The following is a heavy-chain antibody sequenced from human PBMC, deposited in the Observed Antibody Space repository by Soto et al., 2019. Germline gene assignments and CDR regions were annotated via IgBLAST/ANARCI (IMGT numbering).Heavy chain of an antibody. CDR2: INPSGGST. D-gene: IGHD3-22*01. CDR3: ARDDSSGYSHDY. CDR1: GYTFTSYY. Sequence: QVQLVQSGAEVKKPGASVKVSCKASGYTFTSYYMHWVRQAPGQGLEWMGIINPSGGSTSYAQKFKGRVTMTRDTSTSTVYMELSSLRSEDTAVYYCARDDSSGYSHDYWGQGTLVTVSS. J-gene: IGHJ4*02. V-gene: IGHV1-46*01.